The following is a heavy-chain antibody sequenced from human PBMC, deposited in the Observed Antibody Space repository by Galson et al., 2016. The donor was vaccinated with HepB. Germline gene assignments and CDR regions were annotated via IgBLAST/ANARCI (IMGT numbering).Heavy chain of an antibody. CDR1: RGSISRYY. Sequence: ETLSLTCIVSRGSISRYYWSWVRQPPGKGLEWIGDIYYSGSTKYNPSLKSRVSMSVDKSSNQFSLRLSAVTAADTAVYYCAREAPGDYFDYWGQGTLVTVSS. CDR2: IYYSGST. V-gene: IGHV4-59*12. J-gene: IGHJ4*02. CDR3: AREAPGDYFDY.